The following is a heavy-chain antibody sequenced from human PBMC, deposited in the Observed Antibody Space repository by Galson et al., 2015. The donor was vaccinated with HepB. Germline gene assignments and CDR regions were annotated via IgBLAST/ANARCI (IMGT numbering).Heavy chain of an antibody. D-gene: IGHD2-2*01. J-gene: IGHJ6*03. V-gene: IGHV3-33*01. CDR2: IWYDGSNK. Sequence: SLRLSCAASGFTFSSYGMHWVRQAPGKGLEWVAVIWYDGSNKYYADSVKGRFTISRDNSKNTLYLQMNSLRAEDTAVYYCARGRYQLPRPDYMDVWGKGTTVTVSS. CDR1: GFTFSSYG. CDR3: ARGRYQLPRPDYMDV.